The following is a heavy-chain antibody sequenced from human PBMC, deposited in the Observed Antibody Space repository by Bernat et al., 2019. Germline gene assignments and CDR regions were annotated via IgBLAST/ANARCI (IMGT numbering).Heavy chain of an antibody. D-gene: IGHD4-17*01. V-gene: IGHV3-74*01. CDR1: GFTFSNSW. Sequence: EVQLVESGGGSVQPGGSLRLSCVGSGFTFSNSWMHWVRQTPGKGLLWVSRIKADGSITSYADSVRGRFTVSRDNAKNTMYLQMNSLTPDDTAVYYCARDDYGRYWGQGILVTVSS. CDR2: IKADGSIT. CDR3: ARDDYGRY. J-gene: IGHJ4*02.